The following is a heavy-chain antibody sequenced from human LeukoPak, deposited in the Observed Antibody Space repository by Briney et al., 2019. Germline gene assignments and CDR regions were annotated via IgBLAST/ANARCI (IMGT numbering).Heavy chain of an antibody. CDR1: GDSISSGSFY. V-gene: IGHV4-61*02. J-gene: IGHJ5*02. CDR2: IYTSGGT. CDR3: ARHGRYCSSTSCHNWFDP. D-gene: IGHD2-2*01. Sequence: SETLSLTCTVSGDSISSGSFYWSWIRQPAGKGLEWIGRIYTSGGTDYNPSLKSRVTISVDTSKNQFSLKLSSVTAADTAVYYCARHGRYCSSTSCHNWFDPWGQGTLVTVSS.